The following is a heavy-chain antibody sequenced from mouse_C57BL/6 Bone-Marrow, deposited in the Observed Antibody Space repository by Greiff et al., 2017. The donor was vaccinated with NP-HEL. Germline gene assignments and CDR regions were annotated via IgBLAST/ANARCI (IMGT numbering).Heavy chain of an antibody. D-gene: IGHD1-3*01. V-gene: IGHV14-4*01. CDR3: NTDDNYNFGF. Sequence: EVQLQQSGAELVRPGASVKLSCTASGFNIKDDYMHWVKQRPEQGLEWIGWIDPENGDTEYASQFPGKATITADTYSHTAYMQLSRLPSAATAVCNCNTDDNYNFGFWGRGTALTVTS. CDR1: GFNIKDDY. CDR2: IDPENGDT. J-gene: IGHJ2*01.